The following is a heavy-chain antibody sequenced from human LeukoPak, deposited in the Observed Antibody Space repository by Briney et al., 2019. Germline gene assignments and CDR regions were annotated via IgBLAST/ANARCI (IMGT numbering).Heavy chain of an antibody. CDR2: INPNSGGT. D-gene: IGHD3-16*02. Sequence: ASVKVSCKASGYTFTGYYMHWVRQAPGQGLEWMGWINPNSGGTNYAQKFQGRVTMTRDTSISTAYMELSRLRSDDTAVYYCARAEHDYVWGSYRYALHFDYWGEGTLV. CDR1: GYTFTGYY. CDR3: ARAEHDYVWGSYRYALHFDY. V-gene: IGHV1-2*02. J-gene: IGHJ4*02.